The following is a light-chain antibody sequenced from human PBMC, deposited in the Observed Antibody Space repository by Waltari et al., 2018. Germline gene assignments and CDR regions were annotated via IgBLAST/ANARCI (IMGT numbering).Light chain of an antibody. V-gene: IGLV2-23*02. CDR2: DVS. CDR3: CSYAGNYVWV. Sequence: QSALTQPAAVSGSPGQSVTISCTGASRDIGRYDIVSWYHQHPGNAPKLVISDVSKRPSGVSDRFSGSKSGDTASLTISGLQFEDEADYYCCSYAGNYVWVFGGGTRLTVL. J-gene: IGLJ3*02. CDR1: SRDIGRYDI.